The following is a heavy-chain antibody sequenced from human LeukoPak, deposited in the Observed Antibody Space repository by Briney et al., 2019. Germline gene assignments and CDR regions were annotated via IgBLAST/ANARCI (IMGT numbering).Heavy chain of an antibody. D-gene: IGHD6-19*01. Sequence: ASVKVSCKASGYTFTSYDINWVRQATGQGLEWMGWMNPNSGNTGYAQKFQGRVTITRDTSASTAYMELSSLRSEDTAVYYCARGGSGWYYFDYWGQGTLVTVSS. CDR2: MNPNSGNT. CDR3: ARGGSGWYYFDY. V-gene: IGHV1-8*01. J-gene: IGHJ4*02. CDR1: GYTFTSYD.